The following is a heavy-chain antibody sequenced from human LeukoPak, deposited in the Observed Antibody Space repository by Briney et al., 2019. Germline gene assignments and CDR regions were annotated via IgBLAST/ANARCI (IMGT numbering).Heavy chain of an antibody. CDR1: VFTFSTYN. D-gene: IGHD1-20*01. V-gene: IGHV3-21*06. CDR2: ISSSSSSYK. CDR3: AKGTNWSPLDFDY. J-gene: IGHJ4*02. Sequence: GGSLRLSCVASVFTFSTYNMHWVRQAPWKGLEWVSTISSSSSSYKYYADSVKGRFTISRDNAKNSLYLQIYSLRAEDTAVYYCAKGTNWSPLDFDYWGQGTLLTVSS.